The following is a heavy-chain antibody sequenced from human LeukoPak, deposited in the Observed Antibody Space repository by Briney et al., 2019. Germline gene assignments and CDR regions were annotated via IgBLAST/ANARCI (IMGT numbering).Heavy chain of an antibody. J-gene: IGHJ4*02. D-gene: IGHD7-27*01. Sequence: GGSLRLSCAASGFNFNTYSFNWVRQAPGKGLEWLSYVSPDDKTRYCADSVKGRFTTTRDNAKNSQYLQMSSLRAEDTALYFCVRGGTGDGNYFDYWGQGTLVTVSS. CDR2: VSPDDKTR. CDR3: VRGGTGDGNYFDY. V-gene: IGHV3-48*01. CDR1: GFNFNTYS.